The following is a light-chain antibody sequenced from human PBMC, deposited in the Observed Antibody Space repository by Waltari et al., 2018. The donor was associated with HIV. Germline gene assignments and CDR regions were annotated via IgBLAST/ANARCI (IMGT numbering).Light chain of an antibody. V-gene: IGLV3-1*01. CDR2: QDD. CDR1: KLGDKY. J-gene: IGLJ2*01. Sequence: SYELTQPPSVSVSPGQTASITCSGDKLGDKYASWYQQKPGQSPVLVLFQDDKRPSGIPERFSGSNSGNTATLTISGTQAMDEADYYCQAWDTRTLFGGGTKLTVL. CDR3: QAWDTRTL.